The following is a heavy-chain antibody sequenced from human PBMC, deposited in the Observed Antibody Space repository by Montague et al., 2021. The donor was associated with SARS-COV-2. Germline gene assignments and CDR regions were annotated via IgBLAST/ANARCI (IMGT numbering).Heavy chain of an antibody. V-gene: IGHV4-39*01. Sequence: SETLSLTCTVSGGSISSSSYYWGWIRQPPGKGLEWIGSIYYSGSTXYKPSLKSRATISVDTSKNQFSLKLSSVTAADTAVYYCARKEMKYSSIWSTGGNWFDPWGQGTLVTVSS. D-gene: IGHD6-13*01. CDR3: ARKEMKYSSIWSTGGNWFDP. CDR2: IYYSGST. J-gene: IGHJ5*02. CDR1: GGSISSSSYY.